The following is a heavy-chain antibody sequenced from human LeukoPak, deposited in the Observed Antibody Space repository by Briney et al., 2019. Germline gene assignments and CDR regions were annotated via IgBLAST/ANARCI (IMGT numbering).Heavy chain of an antibody. CDR2: INHSGRT. J-gene: IGHJ5*02. V-gene: IGHV4-34*01. CDR1: GGSFSDYY. CDR3: ASCSSTSWYAGDRFDP. D-gene: IGHD2-2*01. Sequence: TETLSLTCAVYGGSFSDYYWSWIRQSPGKGLEWIGEINHSGRTNYNPSLKSRVTITVDTSKNQFSLKVNSVTAADTAVYYCASCSSTSWYAGDRFDPWGQGTLVTVPS.